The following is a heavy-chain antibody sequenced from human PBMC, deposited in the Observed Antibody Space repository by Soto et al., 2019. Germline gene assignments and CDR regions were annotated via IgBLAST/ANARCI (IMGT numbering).Heavy chain of an antibody. CDR2: ISGSGGST. J-gene: IGHJ4*02. CDR1: GFTFSSYA. D-gene: IGHD2-2*01. Sequence: PGGSLRLSCAASGFTFSSYAMSWVRQAPGKGLEWVSAISGSGGSTYYADSVKGRFTISRDNSKNTLNLQMNSLRAYYSAVYYCAKVLGGSEVVSNTDYWGQGTLVTVSS. CDR3: AKVLGGSEVVSNTDY. V-gene: IGHV3-23*01.